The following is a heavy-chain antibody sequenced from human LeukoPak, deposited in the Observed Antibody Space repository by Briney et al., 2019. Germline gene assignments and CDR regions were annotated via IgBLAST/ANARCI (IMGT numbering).Heavy chain of an antibody. D-gene: IGHD4-11*01. J-gene: IGHJ4*02. Sequence: GGSLRLSCAASGFTFSSYGMHWVPQAPGKGLEWVAFIRYDGSNKYYADSVKGRFTISRDNSKNTLYLQMNSLRAEDTAVYYCAKFSDYSNPLDYWGQGTLVTVSS. V-gene: IGHV3-30*02. CDR2: IRYDGSNK. CDR1: GFTFSSYG. CDR3: AKFSDYSNPLDY.